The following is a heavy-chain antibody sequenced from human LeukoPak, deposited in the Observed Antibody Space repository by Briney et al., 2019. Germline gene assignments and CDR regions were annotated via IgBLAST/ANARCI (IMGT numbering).Heavy chain of an antibody. V-gene: IGHV3-33*01. Sequence: PGGSLRLTCAASGFTFSSYGMHWVRQAPGKGLEWVAVIWYDGSNKYYADSVKGRFTISRDNSKNTLYPQMNSLRAEDTAVYYCARGGDIVGTSRSAFDIWGQGTMVTVSS. D-gene: IGHD1-26*01. CDR3: ARGGDIVGTSRSAFDI. CDR2: IWYDGSNK. J-gene: IGHJ3*02. CDR1: GFTFSSYG.